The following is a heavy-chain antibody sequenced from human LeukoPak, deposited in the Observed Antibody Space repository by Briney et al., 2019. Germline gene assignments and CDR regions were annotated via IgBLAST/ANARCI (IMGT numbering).Heavy chain of an antibody. CDR2: ISYDGSSK. V-gene: IGHV3-30-3*01. J-gene: IGHJ4*02. CDR3: ARDSRWFGELLGDDY. D-gene: IGHD3-10*01. CDR1: GFTFRNYA. Sequence: GGSLRLSCAASGFTFRNYAIHWVRQAPGKGLEWVALISYDGSSKYYADSVKGRFTISRDNSKNTLFLQMNSLRAEDTAVYYCARDSRWFGELLGDDYWGQGTLVTVSS.